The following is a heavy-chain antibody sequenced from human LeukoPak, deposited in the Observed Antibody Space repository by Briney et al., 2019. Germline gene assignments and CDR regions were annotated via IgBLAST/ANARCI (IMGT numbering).Heavy chain of an antibody. D-gene: IGHD3-10*01. CDR2: ISVNNGNT. J-gene: IGHJ4*02. CDR1: GYAFRSYG. CDR3: ARDRYYGSGTWSYFDY. V-gene: IGHV1-18*01. Sequence: GASVKVSCPASGYAFRSYGISWVRLRPGQGLEWMGWISVNNGNTDYAQKPQGRVIATTDTSTRNPFMELRSLRFDDTAVYYCARDRYYGSGTWSYFDYWGQGTLVSVSS.